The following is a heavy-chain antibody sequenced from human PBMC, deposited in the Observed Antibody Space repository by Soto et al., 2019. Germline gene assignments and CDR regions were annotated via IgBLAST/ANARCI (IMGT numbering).Heavy chain of an antibody. V-gene: IGHV1-18*01. CDR1: GYIFTSYG. Sequence: QVQVVQSGGEVKEPGASVRVSCKTSGYIFTSYGITWVRQAPGQGLEWLGWISPYDDNTNYAQNLQGRVRMSTDTSTRTAYMELRNLRSDDTAVYYCARGCYYDSSGSRNYHYFGMDVWGQGTTITVS. CDR3: ARGCYYDSSGSRNYHYFGMDV. CDR2: ISPYDDNT. J-gene: IGHJ6*02. D-gene: IGHD3-22*01.